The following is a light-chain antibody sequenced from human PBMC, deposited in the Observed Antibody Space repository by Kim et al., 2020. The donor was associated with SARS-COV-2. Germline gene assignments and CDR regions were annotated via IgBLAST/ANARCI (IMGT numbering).Light chain of an antibody. J-gene: IGKJ1*01. V-gene: IGKV3D-15*01. CDR3: QQYHDWAET. Sequence: ATLSVSPGERATLTYGANTKLAWYQQKGGRPPRILIYGASTRATGVPARFSGSGSGTDFTLTISSLQSEDFAVYYCQQYHDWAETFGQGTKVDIK. CDR2: GAS. CDR1: TK.